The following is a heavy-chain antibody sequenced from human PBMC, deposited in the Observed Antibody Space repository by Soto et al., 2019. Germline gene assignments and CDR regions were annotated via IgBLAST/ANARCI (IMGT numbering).Heavy chain of an antibody. CDR3: ARDEAQYYDFWSGYYKYYYYGMDV. V-gene: IGHV3-7*03. Sequence: SYWMSWVRQAPGKGLEWVANIKQDGSEKYYVDSVKGRFTISRDNAKNSLYLQMNSLRAEDTAVYYCARDEAQYYDFWSGYYKYYYYGMDVWGQGTTVTVSS. J-gene: IGHJ6*02. CDR1: SYW. D-gene: IGHD3-3*01. CDR2: IKQDGSEK.